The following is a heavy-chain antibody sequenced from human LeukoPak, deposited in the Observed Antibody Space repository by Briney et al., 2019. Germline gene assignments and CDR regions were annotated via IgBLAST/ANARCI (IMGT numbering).Heavy chain of an antibody. J-gene: IGHJ6*03. CDR3: ARPYYYMDV. CDR2: IYHSGST. Sequence: SETLSLTCAVYGGSFSGYYWSWVRQPPGKGLEWIGEIYHSGSTNYNPSLESRVTISVDKSQNQFSLKLSSVTAADTAVYYCARPYYYMDVWGKGTTVTVSS. V-gene: IGHV4-34*01. CDR1: GGSFSGYY.